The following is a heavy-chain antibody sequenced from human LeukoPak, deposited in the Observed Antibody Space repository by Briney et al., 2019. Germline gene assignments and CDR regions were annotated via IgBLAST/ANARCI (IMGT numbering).Heavy chain of an antibody. CDR3: ASGAGSGSYNHWFVP. D-gene: IGHD3-10*01. V-gene: IGHV1-69*05. CDR2: IIPIFGTA. J-gene: IGHJ5*02. Sequence: SVKVSCKASGGTFSSYAISWVRQAPGQGLEWMGGIIPIFGTANFAQKFQGRVTITTDESTSTAYMELSSLRSEDTAVYYCASGAGSGSYNHWFVPWGQGTLVTVSS. CDR1: GGTFSSYA.